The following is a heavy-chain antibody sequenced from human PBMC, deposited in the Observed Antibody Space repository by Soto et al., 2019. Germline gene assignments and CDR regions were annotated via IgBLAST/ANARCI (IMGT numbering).Heavy chain of an antibody. J-gene: IGHJ6*02. Sequence: PGGSLRLSCAASGFTFSSYAMSWVRQAPGKGLEWVSAISGNGGSTYYADSVKGRFTISRDNSKNTLYLQMNSLRAEDTAVYYCARAVITGTTFNGMDVWGQGTTVTVSS. CDR2: ISGNGGST. V-gene: IGHV3-23*01. D-gene: IGHD1-20*01. CDR1: GFTFSSYA. CDR3: ARAVITGTTFNGMDV.